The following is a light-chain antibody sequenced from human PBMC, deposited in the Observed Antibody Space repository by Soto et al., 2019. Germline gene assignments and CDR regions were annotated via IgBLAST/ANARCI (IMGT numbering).Light chain of an antibody. J-gene: IGKJ1*01. CDR3: QQSSITPRS. CDR1: QSISNY. V-gene: IGKV1-39*01. Sequence: DIRLTQSPSSLSATVGDRVTISCRASQSISNYLMWYQQKSGQAPKLLIFAASSLQNGVPSRFSGSGYGTEFTLTISGLQPEDFATYYCQQSSITPRSFGQGTMVEI. CDR2: AAS.